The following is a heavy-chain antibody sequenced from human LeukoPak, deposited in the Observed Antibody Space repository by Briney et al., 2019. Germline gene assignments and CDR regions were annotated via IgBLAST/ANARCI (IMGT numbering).Heavy chain of an antibody. CDR3: ARHTREYYYDSSGYWSFDY. CDR1: GGSISSSSYY. Sequence: SETLSLTCTVSGGSISSSSYYWGWIRQPPGKGLEWIGSIYYSGSTYYNPSLKSRVTISVDTSKNQFSLKLSSVTAADTAVYYCARHTREYYYDSSGYWSFDYWGQGTLVTVSS. V-gene: IGHV4-39*01. J-gene: IGHJ4*02. CDR2: IYYSGST. D-gene: IGHD3-22*01.